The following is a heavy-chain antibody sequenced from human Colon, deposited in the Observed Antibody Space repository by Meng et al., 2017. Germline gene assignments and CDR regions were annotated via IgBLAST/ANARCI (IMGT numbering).Heavy chain of an antibody. V-gene: IGHV4-4*02. CDR2: IYQSGST. J-gene: IGHJ4*02. D-gene: IGHD4-23*01. CDR3: ARVPTTVDPFES. CDR1: GGAISSNNW. Sequence: QGLLQESGPGLVKPSGTLSLTCTVSGGAISSNNWWSWVRQSPGRGLEWIGEIYQSGSTNYSPSLKSRVTISLDKSKSQFSLKVSYMTAADTAVYFCARVPTTVDPFESWGQGTLVTVSS.